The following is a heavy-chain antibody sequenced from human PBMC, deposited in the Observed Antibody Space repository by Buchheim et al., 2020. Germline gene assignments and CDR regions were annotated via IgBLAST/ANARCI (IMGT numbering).Heavy chain of an antibody. CDR3: ARGVVVRGVILSSFDY. V-gene: IGHV3-11*06. J-gene: IGHJ4*02. CDR1: GFTFSDYY. D-gene: IGHD3-10*01. CDR2: ISSSSSYT. Sequence: QVQLVESGGGLVKPGGSLRLSCAASGFTFSDYYMSWIRQAPGKGLEWVSYISSSSSYTNYADSVKGRFTISSDNAKNYRYLQRNSLRAEDTAVYYWARGVVVRGVILSSFDYWGQGTL.